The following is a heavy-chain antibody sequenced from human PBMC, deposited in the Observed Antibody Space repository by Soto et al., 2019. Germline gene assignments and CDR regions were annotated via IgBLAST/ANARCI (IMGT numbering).Heavy chain of an antibody. D-gene: IGHD3-10*02. CDR2: ISTTSTYI. CDR3: VRDYVMDV. CDR1: GFTFSGDA. J-gene: IGHJ6*02. Sequence: GGSLRLSCAASGFTFSGDAMNWVRQAPGKGLEWVSSISTTSTYIYYAESVKGRFAISRDNANNSLHLQMNSLRAEDTAVYYCVRDYVMDVWGQGTTVTVSS. V-gene: IGHV3-21*01.